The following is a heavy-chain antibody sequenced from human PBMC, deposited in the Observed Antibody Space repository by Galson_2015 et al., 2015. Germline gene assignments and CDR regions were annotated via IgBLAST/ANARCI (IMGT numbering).Heavy chain of an antibody. CDR3: AQGAATMITFGGVIVPFDY. J-gene: IGHJ4*02. CDR2: LYWDDDK. V-gene: IGHV2-5*02. Sequence: PALVKPTQTLTLPCTFSGFSLRTSGVGVGWIRQPPGKALERLALLYWDDDKRYSPSLKSRLTITKDTSKNQVVITMTNMDPADTATYYCAQGAATMITFGGVIVPFDYWGQGTLVTVSS. CDR1: GFSLRTSGVG. D-gene: IGHD3-16*02.